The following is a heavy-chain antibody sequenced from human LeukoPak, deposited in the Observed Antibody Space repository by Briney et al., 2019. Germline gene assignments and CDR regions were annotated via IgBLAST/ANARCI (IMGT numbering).Heavy chain of an antibody. V-gene: IGHV4-59*07. J-gene: IGHJ6*02. Sequence: SDTLSLTCTVSGGSLSSYYWSWVRQPPGKGLEWMGCIYYSGSTNYSPSLKGRVTISVDTSKNQFSLKLSSVTAADTAVYYCARGGSSWYSNYYYYGMDVWGQGTTVTVSS. CDR1: GGSLSSYY. CDR2: IYYSGST. D-gene: IGHD6-13*01. CDR3: ARGGSSWYSNYYYYGMDV.